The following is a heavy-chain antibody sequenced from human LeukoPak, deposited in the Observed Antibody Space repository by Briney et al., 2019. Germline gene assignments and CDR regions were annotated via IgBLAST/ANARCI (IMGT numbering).Heavy chain of an antibody. CDR2: INPNSGGT. CDR3: ARAPRGTTGFYYFDY. CDR1: GYTFTGYY. D-gene: IGHD1-14*01. J-gene: IGHJ4*02. V-gene: IGHV1-2*04. Sequence: ASVKVSCKASGYTFTGYYMHWVRQAPGQGLEWMGWINPNSGGTNYAQKFQGWVTMTRDTSISTAYMELSRLRSDDTAVYYCARAPRGTTGFYYFDYWGQGTLVTVSS.